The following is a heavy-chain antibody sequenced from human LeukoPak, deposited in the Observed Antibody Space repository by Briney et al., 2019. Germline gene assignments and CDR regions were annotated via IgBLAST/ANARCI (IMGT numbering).Heavy chain of an antibody. CDR1: GFTFSSFG. CDR3: AKSFPYYYGSGSYYINPFDS. CDR2: MSGSGDST. D-gene: IGHD3-10*01. V-gene: IGHV3-23*01. J-gene: IGHJ4*02. Sequence: GGSLRLSCAASGFTFSSFGMSWVRQAPGKGLEWVSAMSGSGDSTYYADSVKGRFTISRDNSKHTLYLQMNSLRAEDTAIYYCAKSFPYYYGSGSYYINPFDSWGQGTLVTVSS.